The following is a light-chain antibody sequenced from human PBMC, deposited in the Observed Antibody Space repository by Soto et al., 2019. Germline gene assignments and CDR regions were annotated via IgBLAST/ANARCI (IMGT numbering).Light chain of an antibody. J-gene: IGKJ1*01. CDR2: DAS. Sequence: DIQMTQSPSTLSASVGDRVTITCRASQSLASSLAWYQQKPGKAPTLLISDASSLERGVPSRFSGSGSGTEFTLTIRSLQPGDFATYYCQQYHGYSRTFGQGTKVEIK. V-gene: IGKV1-5*01. CDR1: QSLASS. CDR3: QQYHGYSRT.